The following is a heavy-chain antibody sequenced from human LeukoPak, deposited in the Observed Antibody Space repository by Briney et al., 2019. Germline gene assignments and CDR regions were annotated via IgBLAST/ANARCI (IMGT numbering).Heavy chain of an antibody. Sequence: PSETLSLTCTVSGGSISSYYWSWIRQPAGKGLEWTGRIYTSGSTNYNPSLKSRVTMSVDTSKNQFSLKLSSVTAADTAVYYCARAPKRFYYDSSEAFDIWGQGTMLTVSS. J-gene: IGHJ3*02. CDR3: ARAPKRFYYDSSEAFDI. CDR1: GGSISSYY. D-gene: IGHD3-22*01. CDR2: IYTSGST. V-gene: IGHV4-4*07.